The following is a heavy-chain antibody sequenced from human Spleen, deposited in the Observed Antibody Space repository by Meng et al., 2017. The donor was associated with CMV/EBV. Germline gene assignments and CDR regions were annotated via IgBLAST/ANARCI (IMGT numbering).Heavy chain of an antibody. CDR1: GDSFSSYY. CDR2: ISNNGRT. J-gene: IGHJ3*02. D-gene: IGHD3-3*01. V-gene: IGHV4-59*01. Sequence: SETLSLTCTVSGDSFSSYYWNWIRQSPGKGLEWIGYISNNGRTNYNPSLKSRVTISVDTSKNHFSLKLTSVTAADTAVYYCARTKYYDFWSGYYPLLDAFDIWGQGTKVTVSS. CDR3: ARTKYYDFWSGYYPLLDAFDI.